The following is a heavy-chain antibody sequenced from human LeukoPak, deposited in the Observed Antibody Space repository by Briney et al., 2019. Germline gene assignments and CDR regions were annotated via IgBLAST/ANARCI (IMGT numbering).Heavy chain of an antibody. CDR2: ISSSSSYI. D-gene: IGHD3-22*01. V-gene: IGHV3-21*06. Sequence: GGSLRLSCAASGFTFSSYSMNWVRQAPGKGLEWVTSISSSSSYIYYADSVKGRFTISRDNAKNSLYLQMNSLRAEDTAVYYCARHLVQYFDSSGYGNYMDVWGTGTTVTVSS. CDR1: GFTFSSYS. J-gene: IGHJ6*03. CDR3: ARHLVQYFDSSGYGNYMDV.